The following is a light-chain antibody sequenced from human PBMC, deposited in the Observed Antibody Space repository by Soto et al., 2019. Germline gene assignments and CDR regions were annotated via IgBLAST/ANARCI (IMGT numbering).Light chain of an antibody. V-gene: IGKV3-20*01. Sequence: EIVLTQSPGALSLSPGETATLSCRASQNVATMYLSGYQQKPGQAPRLLIYGASSRATGIPDRFSGSGSGTDFTLTISRLEPEDFAVYYCQQYGTSPRYTFGQGTKLEIK. CDR2: GAS. CDR3: QQYGTSPRYT. CDR1: QNVATMY. J-gene: IGKJ2*01.